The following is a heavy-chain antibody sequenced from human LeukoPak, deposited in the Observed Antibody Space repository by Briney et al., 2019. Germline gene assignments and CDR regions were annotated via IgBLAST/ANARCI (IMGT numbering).Heavy chain of an antibody. CDR1: GYIFSDYA. Sequence: ASVKVSWKASGYIFSDYAIQWVRQAPVQGLEWMGWISAGNGKTKYSQKFQGRVTITRDTSASTAYMELSGLRSEDTAVYYCARARWTSTVTTYYLDYWGQGTLVTVSS. J-gene: IGHJ4*02. D-gene: IGHD4-17*01. CDR3: ARARWTSTVTTYYLDY. CDR2: ISAGNGKT. V-gene: IGHV1-3*01.